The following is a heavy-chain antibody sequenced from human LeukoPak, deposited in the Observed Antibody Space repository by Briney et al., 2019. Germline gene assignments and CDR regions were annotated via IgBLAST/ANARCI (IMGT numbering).Heavy chain of an antibody. CDR3: ARAYHSSWYLNWFDP. Sequence: SETLSLTCFVSGGSISSSSYFWGWIRQPPGKGLEWIATISYSGSTFYNPSLKSRVTISVDTSKNEFSLKLSSVTAADTAVYYCARAYHSSWYLNWFDPWGQGTLVTVSS. D-gene: IGHD6-13*01. CDR1: GGSISSSSYF. J-gene: IGHJ5*02. V-gene: IGHV4-39*07. CDR2: ISYSGST.